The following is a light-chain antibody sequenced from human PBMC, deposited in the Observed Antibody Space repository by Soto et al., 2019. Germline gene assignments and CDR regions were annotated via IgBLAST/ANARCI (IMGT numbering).Light chain of an antibody. CDR1: SSNIGSNT. J-gene: IGLJ2*01. V-gene: IGLV1-44*01. CDR2: SNN. Sequence: QSVLTQPPSASGTPGQRVTISCSGSSSNIGSNTVNWYQQLPGTAPKLLIYSNNQRPSGVPDRFSGSKSGTSASLAISGRQSEDEADYYCAAWDDRLNGPYVVFGGGTKLTVL. CDR3: AAWDDRLNGPYVV.